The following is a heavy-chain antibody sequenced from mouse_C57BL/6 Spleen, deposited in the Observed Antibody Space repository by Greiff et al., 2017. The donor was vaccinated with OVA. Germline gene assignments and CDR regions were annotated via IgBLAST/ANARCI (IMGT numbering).Heavy chain of an antibody. V-gene: IGHV6-3*01. Sequence: EVKLEESGGGLVQPGGSMKLSCVASGFTFSNYWMNWVRQSPEKGLEWVAQIRLKSDNYATHYAESVKGRFTISRDDSKSSVYLQMNNLRAEDTGIYYCTRSNYDAMDYWGQGTSVTVSS. D-gene: IGHD2-5*01. CDR2: IRLKSDNYAT. CDR3: TRSNYDAMDY. J-gene: IGHJ4*01. CDR1: GFTFSNYW.